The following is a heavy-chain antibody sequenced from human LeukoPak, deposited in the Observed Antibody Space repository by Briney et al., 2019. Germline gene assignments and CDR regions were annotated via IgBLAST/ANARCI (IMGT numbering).Heavy chain of an antibody. CDR2: VDYGRTT. V-gene: IGHV4-39*01. CDR3: VRHDGRGGATMGAFDS. D-gene: IGHD5-12*01. CDR1: AGSFISSSHH. J-gene: IGHJ5*01. Sequence: PSETLSLTCTVSAGSFISSSHHWGWIRQSPGKGLEWIGTVDYGRTTYYNPSLDGRVTISLDTSANHFSLQLNSVTAADTAVYYCVRHDGRGGATMGAFDSWGQGSLVTVSS.